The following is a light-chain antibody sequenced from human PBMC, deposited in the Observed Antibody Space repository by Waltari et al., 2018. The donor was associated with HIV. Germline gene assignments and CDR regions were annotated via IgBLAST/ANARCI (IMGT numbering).Light chain of an antibody. CDR3: QTWGTGIQV. J-gene: IGLJ2*01. V-gene: IGLV4-69*01. Sequence: QVVLTQPPSASASLGASVKLTCTLSSGHINYVIAWHPQQPKKGPRVLMKLNSDGRHSKGDGIPDRFSGSSSGAERYLTISSLQSEDEGDYFCQTWGTGIQVFGGGTRLTVL. CDR1: SGHINYV. CDR2: LNSDGRH.